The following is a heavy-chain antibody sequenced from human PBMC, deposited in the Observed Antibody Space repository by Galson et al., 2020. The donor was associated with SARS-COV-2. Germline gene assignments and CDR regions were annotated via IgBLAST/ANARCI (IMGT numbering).Heavy chain of an antibody. V-gene: IGHV4-4*01. J-gene: IGHJ4*02. CDR1: GDSTSSNW. CDR3: AREGGTTMGDF. CDR2: IYHSGTT. Sequence: GTLSLTCAVSGDSTSSNWWSWVRQPPGKGLEWIGEIYHSGTTNYNPSLKSRVTIAVDTSKNKFSLKLSSVTAADTAVYFCAREGGTTMGDFWGQGSLVTVSS. D-gene: IGHD3-10*01.